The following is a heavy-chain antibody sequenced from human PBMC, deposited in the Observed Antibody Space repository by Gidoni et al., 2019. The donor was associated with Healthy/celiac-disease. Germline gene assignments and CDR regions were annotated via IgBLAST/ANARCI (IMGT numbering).Heavy chain of an antibody. Sequence: QVQLQESGQGLEKPSQTLSHTCPVSGGSISSGGYYWSWIRQDPGKDLEWGGYIYDSGSTYYNPSLKSLVTISVDTSKNQFSLKLSSVTAADTAVYYCARSQQRIAAAGTFDYWGQGTLVTVSS. CDR2: IYDSGST. CDR3: ARSQQRIAAAGTFDY. CDR1: GGSISSGGYY. D-gene: IGHD6-13*01. J-gene: IGHJ4*02. V-gene: IGHV4-31*01.